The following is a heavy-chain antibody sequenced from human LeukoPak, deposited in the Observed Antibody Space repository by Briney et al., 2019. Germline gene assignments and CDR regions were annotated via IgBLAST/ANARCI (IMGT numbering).Heavy chain of an antibody. CDR1: GGAISSGSYY. CDR2: IYYSGST. D-gene: IGHD2-8*01. J-gene: IGHJ4*02. Sequence: PSETLSLTCIVSGGAISSGSYYWGWIRQPPGKGLEWIGSIYYSGSTYYNPSPKSRVTISVDTSKNQFSLKLSSVTAADTAVYYCARGYCTNAVCSLGPTQAWGQGTLVTVSS. CDR3: ARGYCTNAVCSLGPTQA. V-gene: IGHV4-39*07.